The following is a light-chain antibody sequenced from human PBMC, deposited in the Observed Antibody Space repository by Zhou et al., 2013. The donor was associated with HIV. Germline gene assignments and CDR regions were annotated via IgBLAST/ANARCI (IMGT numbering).Light chain of an antibody. CDR3: GSYTSSNTFV. V-gene: IGLV2-8*01. Sequence: QSALTQPPSASGTPGQSVTISCTGTSSDVGGYNYVAWYQHHPGKAPKIMIYEVTKRPSGVPDRFSGSKSGNTASLTVSGLQAEDETDYYCGSYTSSNTFVFGTGTTVTVL. CDR2: EVT. CDR1: SSDVGGYNY. J-gene: IGLJ1*01.